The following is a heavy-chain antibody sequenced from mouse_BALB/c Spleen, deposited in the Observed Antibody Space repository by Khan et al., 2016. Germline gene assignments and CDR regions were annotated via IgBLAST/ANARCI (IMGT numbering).Heavy chain of an antibody. CDR2: ISYDGIN. CDR3: SRSMYDNYAWFAY. D-gene: IGHD2-12*01. CDR1: GYSITSGYY. V-gene: IGHV3-6*02. J-gene: IGHJ3*01. Sequence: EVQLQESGPGLVKPSQSLSLTCSVTGYSITSGYYWNWIRQFPGNKLEWMGYISYDGINNYNPSLKKRISITRDKSKNPFFLKLNSVTTEDTATDSCSRSMYDNYAWFAYWGQGTLVTVSA.